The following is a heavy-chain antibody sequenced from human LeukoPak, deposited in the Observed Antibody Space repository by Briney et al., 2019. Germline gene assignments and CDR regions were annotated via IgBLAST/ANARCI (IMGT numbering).Heavy chain of an antibody. CDR3: AKGKDTYFYDSRGYYFGEN. CDR2: ISGSGDST. D-gene: IGHD3-22*01. CDR1: GFTFSNHA. J-gene: IGHJ4*02. V-gene: IGHV3-23*01. Sequence: AGGSLRLSCAASGFTFSNHAMSWVRQAPGKGLEWVSSISGSGDSTYYADSVKGRFTISRDNSGKTLYLQMSNLRAEDTAVYYCAKGKDTYFYDSRGYYFGENWGQGTLVTVSS.